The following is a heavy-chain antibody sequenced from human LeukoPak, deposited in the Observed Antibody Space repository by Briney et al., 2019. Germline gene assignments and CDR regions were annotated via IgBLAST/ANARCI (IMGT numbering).Heavy chain of an antibody. CDR1: GFTFSSYA. Sequence: PGGSLRLSCAASGFTFSSYAMHWVRQAPGKGLEWVAVISFVGSNRYYADSVRGRFTISRDNSKNTLYLQMSSLRADDTAVYHCAKGGSGWSFFYWGLGTLVTVSS. J-gene: IGHJ4*02. D-gene: IGHD6-19*01. CDR3: AKGGSGWSFFY. V-gene: IGHV3-30*18. CDR2: ISFVGSNR.